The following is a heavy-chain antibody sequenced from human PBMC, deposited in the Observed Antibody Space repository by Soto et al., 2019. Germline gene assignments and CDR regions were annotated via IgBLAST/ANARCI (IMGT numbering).Heavy chain of an antibody. CDR1: GFIFNNYG. CDR3: AKDLKVSGSHYGTLNYYYGMDV. V-gene: IGHV3-30*18. J-gene: IGHJ6*02. D-gene: IGHD3-10*01. CDR2: IAYDGSLK. Sequence: QVQLVESGGGVVQPGGTLRLSCAASGFIFNNYGMQWVRQAPGRGLEWVAVIAYDGSLKYYVDSVKGRFTISRDNSKNTLYLQINSLRAEDMAVYYCAKDLKVSGSHYGTLNYYYGMDVWGQGTTVSVSS.